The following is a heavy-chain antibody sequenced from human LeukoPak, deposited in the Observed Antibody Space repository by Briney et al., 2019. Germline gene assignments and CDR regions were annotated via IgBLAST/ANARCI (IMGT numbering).Heavy chain of an antibody. J-gene: IGHJ4*02. Sequence: ASVKVSCKASGYTFTGYYIHWVRQAPGQGLEWMGWINPDSGGTNYAQKFQGRVTMTRDTSISTAYMELNRPRSDDTAVYYCAKTGLGYSASDYWGQGTLVTVSS. CDR2: INPDSGGT. D-gene: IGHD6-13*01. CDR3: AKTGLGYSASDY. CDR1: GYTFTGYY. V-gene: IGHV1-2*02.